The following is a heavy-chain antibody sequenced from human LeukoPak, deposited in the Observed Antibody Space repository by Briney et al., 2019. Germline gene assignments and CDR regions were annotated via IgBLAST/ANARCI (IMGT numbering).Heavy chain of an antibody. J-gene: IGHJ4*02. CDR1: GFTFSSYG. CDR2: ISYDGSNK. Sequence: QSGGSLRLSCAASGFTFSSYGMHWVRQAPGKGLEWVAVISYDGSNKYYADSVKGRFTISRDNSKNTLYLQMNSLRAEDTAVYYCARDLGSSGYLDYWGQGTLVTVSS. CDR3: ARDLGSSGYLDY. D-gene: IGHD3-22*01. V-gene: IGHV3-30*03.